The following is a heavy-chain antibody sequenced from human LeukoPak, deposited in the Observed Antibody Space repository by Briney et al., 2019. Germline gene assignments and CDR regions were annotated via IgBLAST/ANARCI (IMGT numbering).Heavy chain of an antibody. V-gene: IGHV4-31*03. CDR2: IYYSGST. Sequence: PSETLSLTCTVSGGSISNGDHYWRWIRQHPGKGLVWIGHIYYSGSTYYNPSLKSRVIISGETSKNQFSLKLSSVTAAETAGYYCTGIMLSWREFDCWGQGPLVPVSS. CDR1: GGSISNGDHY. D-gene: IGHD1-26*01. CDR3: TGIMLSWREFDC. J-gene: IGHJ4*02.